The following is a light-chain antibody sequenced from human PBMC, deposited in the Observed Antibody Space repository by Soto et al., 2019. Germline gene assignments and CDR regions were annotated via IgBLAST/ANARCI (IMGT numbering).Light chain of an antibody. Sequence: EVVLTQSPATLSLSPGDRAALSCKASQSVHNFLAWYQQKPGQAPRLLIYGASNRAAGIPARFSGSGSGTDFTLTIRSLQSEDFAVYFCQQYNNWPSFGQGTRLEIK. CDR1: QSVHNF. CDR3: QQYNNWPS. CDR2: GAS. V-gene: IGKV3-11*01. J-gene: IGKJ5*01.